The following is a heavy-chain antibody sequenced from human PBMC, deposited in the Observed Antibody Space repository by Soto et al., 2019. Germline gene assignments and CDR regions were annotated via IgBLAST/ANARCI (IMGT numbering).Heavy chain of an antibody. V-gene: IGHV3-43*01. CDR1: GCPLDDYT. CDR2: ISWDDGST. J-gene: IGHJ6*03. D-gene: IGHD2-2*01. Sequence: GESLRLSCATSGCPLDDYTIHWVRQAPGKGLEWVSLISWDDGSTFYADSVVGRFTMSRDKFKITLYLQMNSLRAEDTAVYYCAKDGECSSTSCYDYYYYYMDVWGKGTTVTVSS. CDR3: AKDGECSSTSCYDYYYYYMDV.